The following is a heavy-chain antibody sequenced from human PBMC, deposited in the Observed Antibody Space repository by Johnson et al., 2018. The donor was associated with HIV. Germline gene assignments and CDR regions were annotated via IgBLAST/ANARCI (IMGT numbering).Heavy chain of an antibody. CDR1: RFTFSSYA. CDR2: INWNGGST. V-gene: IGHV3-NL1*01. Sequence: QVQLVESGGGVVQPGRSLRLSCAASRFTFSSYAMHWVRQAPGKGLEWVSGINWNGGSTGYADSVKGRFTISRDNSKNTMYLQMNSLRAEDTAVYYCAKDHPVVAERTGAFDIWGQGTMVTVSS. J-gene: IGHJ3*02. CDR3: AKDHPVVAERTGAFDI. D-gene: IGHD2-15*01.